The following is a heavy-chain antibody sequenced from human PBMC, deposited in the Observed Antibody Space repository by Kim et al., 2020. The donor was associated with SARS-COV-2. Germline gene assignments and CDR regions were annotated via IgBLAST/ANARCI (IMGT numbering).Heavy chain of an antibody. Sequence: ASVKVSCKASGYTFTNYATQWVRQAPGQWLEWMGWINAGNGNIQYSQKFQGRVTITSDTSASTAYMELNSLTSEDTAVYYCARDLFHSGFDYWGQGTRVTVSS. J-gene: IGHJ4*02. CDR1: GYTFTNYA. V-gene: IGHV1-3*01. CDR3: ARDLFHSGFDY. D-gene: IGHD2-21*01. CDR2: INAGNGNI.